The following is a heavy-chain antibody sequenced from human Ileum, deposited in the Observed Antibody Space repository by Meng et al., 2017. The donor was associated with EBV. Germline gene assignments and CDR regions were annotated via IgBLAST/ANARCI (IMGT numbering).Heavy chain of an antibody. CDR1: GGSSSSSNW. V-gene: IGHV4-4*02. CDR3: THYNWGNHPDGVY. Sequence: QVQLQESGPGLVKPSGTLSLTCAVSGGSSSSSNWWSWVRQSPGKGLEWIGETYHSGSTNYNPSLKSRVTISVDKSKNEFSLKLNSVTAADTAVYYCTHYNWGNHPDGVYWGQGTLVTVYS. J-gene: IGHJ4*02. D-gene: IGHD3-16*01. CDR2: TYHSGST.